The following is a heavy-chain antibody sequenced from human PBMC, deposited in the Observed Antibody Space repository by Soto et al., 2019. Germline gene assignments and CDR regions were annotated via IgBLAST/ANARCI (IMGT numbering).Heavy chain of an antibody. CDR1: VISISRSGYY. CDR2: MYYNVGT. CDR3: ARLPSRHLVDY. V-gene: IGHV4-39*01. Sequence: PSETLSLTCIVYVISISRSGYYCGWIRQPPGKGLEWIASMYYNVGTYYNPSLKSRVTISVDTSANQFSLKLSSVTAADTAVYYCARLPSRHLVDYGAQGTPFTGS. D-gene: IGHD3-3*02. J-gene: IGHJ4*02.